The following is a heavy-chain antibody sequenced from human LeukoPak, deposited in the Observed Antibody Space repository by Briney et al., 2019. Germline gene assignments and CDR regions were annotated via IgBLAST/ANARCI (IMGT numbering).Heavy chain of an antibody. D-gene: IGHD3-3*01. CDR1: GGSFSGYY. Sequence: KPSETLSLTCAVYGGSFSGYYWSWIRQPPGKGLEWIGEINHSGSTNYNPSLKSRVTISVDTSKNQFSLKLSSVTAADTAVYYCARRPNYDFWSGYYTLTSYAFDIWGQGTMVTVSS. CDR3: ARRPNYDFWSGYYTLTSYAFDI. V-gene: IGHV4-34*01. CDR2: INHSGST. J-gene: IGHJ3*02.